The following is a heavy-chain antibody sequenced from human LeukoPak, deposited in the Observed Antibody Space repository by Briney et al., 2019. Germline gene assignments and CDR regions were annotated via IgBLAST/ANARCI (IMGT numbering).Heavy chain of an antibody. D-gene: IGHD3-10*01. Sequence: PGGSLRLSCAASGFTFSSYAMSWVRQAPGKGLEWVSAIYSGGSTYYADSVKGRFTISRDTSKNTLYLLMNSLRAEDTAVYYCARGYYGSGSERYYFDYXGQGTLVTVSS. CDR1: GFTFSSYA. V-gene: IGHV3-66*01. J-gene: IGHJ4*02. CDR2: IYSGGST. CDR3: ARGYYGSGSERYYFDY.